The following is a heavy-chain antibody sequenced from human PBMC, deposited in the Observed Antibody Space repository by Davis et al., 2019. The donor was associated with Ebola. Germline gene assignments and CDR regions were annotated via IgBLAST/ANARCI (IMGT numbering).Heavy chain of an antibody. J-gene: IGHJ6*02. Sequence: GESLKISCAASGFTFRDYYMSWIRQAPGKGLEWVSYISSSGKSVYYADSVKGRFTISRDNSKNTLYLQMNSLRAEDTAVYYCARDLSYCSGGSCRLYYYYGMDVWGQGTTVTVSS. D-gene: IGHD2-15*01. V-gene: IGHV3-11*04. CDR2: ISSSGKSV. CDR3: ARDLSYCSGGSCRLYYYYGMDV. CDR1: GFTFRDYY.